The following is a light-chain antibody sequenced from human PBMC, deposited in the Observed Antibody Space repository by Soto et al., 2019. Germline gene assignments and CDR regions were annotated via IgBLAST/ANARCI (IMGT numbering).Light chain of an antibody. CDR2: DVT. CDR1: GSDVGGYKY. CDR3: CSYAGSYIFV. Sequence: QSVLTQPRSVSGSPGQSVTISCTGTGSDVGGYKYVSWYQQHPGKAPKLLIYDVTKRPSGVPDRFSGSKSGNTASLTISGLQADDEADYYCCSYAGSYIFVFGTGTKVTVL. V-gene: IGLV2-11*01. J-gene: IGLJ1*01.